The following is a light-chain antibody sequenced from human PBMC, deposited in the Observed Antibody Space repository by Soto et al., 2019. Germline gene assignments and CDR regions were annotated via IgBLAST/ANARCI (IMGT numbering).Light chain of an antibody. CDR2: AAS. CDR3: QKYNSAPLT. Sequence: DIQMTQSPSSLSASVGDRVSITCRASQGISNSLAWYQQKPGKVPEILIYAASTLRSGVPSRFSGGGSGTDFTLTISSLQPGDVATYYCQKYNSAPLTFGGGTKVEIK. CDR1: QGISNS. V-gene: IGKV1-27*01. J-gene: IGKJ4*01.